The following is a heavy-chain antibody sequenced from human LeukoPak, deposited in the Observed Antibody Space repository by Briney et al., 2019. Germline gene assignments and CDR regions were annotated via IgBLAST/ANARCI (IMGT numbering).Heavy chain of an antibody. D-gene: IGHD5-18*01. CDR3: ARDRVDTAMVPFDY. CDR2: IIPIFGTA. V-gene: IGHV1-69*01. Sequence: SVKVSCKASGGTFSSYAISWVRQAPGQGLEWMGGIIPIFGTANYAQKFQGRVTITADESTRTAYMELSSLRSEDTAVYYCARDRVDTAMVPFDYWGQGTLVTVSS. J-gene: IGHJ4*02. CDR1: GGTFSSYA.